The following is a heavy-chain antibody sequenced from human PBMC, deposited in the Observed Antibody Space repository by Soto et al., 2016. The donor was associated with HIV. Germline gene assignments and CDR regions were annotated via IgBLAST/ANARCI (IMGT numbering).Heavy chain of an antibody. Sequence: VQLVESGGGVVQPGKSLRLSCAASGFTFSTYGMHWVRQAPGKGLEWVAIIRYDGSSKYYADSVKGRFTISRDNSKNTLYLQMSSLRAEDTAVYYCARDDRGVRELSSLTSRGQGTLVHRLL. D-gene: IGHD3-16*02. V-gene: IGHV3-33*01. CDR2: IRYDGSSK. CDR3: ARDDRGVRELSSLTS. J-gene: IGHJ4*02. CDR1: GFTFSTYG.